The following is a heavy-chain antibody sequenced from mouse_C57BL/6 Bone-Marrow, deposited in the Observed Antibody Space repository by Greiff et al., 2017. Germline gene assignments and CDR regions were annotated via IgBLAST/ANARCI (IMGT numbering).Heavy chain of an antibody. Sequence: VMLVESGPGLVQPSQSLSITCTVSGFSLTSYGVHWVRQSPGKGLEWLGVIWSGGSTDYNAAFISRLSISKDNSKSQVFFKMNSLQADDTAIYYCARGISGGYYAMDYWGQGTSVTVSA. V-gene: IGHV2-2*01. CDR1: GFSLTSYG. CDR2: IWSGGST. CDR3: ARGISGGYYAMDY. J-gene: IGHJ4*01.